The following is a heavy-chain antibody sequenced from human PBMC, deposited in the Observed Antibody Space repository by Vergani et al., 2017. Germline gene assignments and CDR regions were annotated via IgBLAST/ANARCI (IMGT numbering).Heavy chain of an antibody. Sequence: QVQLVQSGAEVKKPGASVKVSCKASGYTFTSYYMHWVRQAPGQGLEWMGIINPSGGSTSYAQNFQGRVTMTRDTSTSTVYMELSSLRSEDTAVYYCACSSCWGPYFDYWGQGTLVTVSS. J-gene: IGHJ4*02. CDR1: GYTFTSYY. CDR3: ACSSCWGPYFDY. D-gene: IGHD6-19*01. CDR2: INPSGGST. V-gene: IGHV1-46*01.